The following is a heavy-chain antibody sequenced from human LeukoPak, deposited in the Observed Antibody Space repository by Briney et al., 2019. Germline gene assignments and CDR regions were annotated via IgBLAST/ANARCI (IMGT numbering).Heavy chain of an antibody. Sequence: SETLSLTCTVSGGSISSYYWSWIRQPAGKGLEWIGRIYTSGSTNYNPSLKSRVTMSVDTSKNQFSLKLSSVTAADTAVYYCARGPYCSSTSCSMELDYWGQGTLVTVSS. J-gene: IGHJ4*02. V-gene: IGHV4-4*07. D-gene: IGHD2-2*01. CDR1: GGSISSYY. CDR2: IYTSGST. CDR3: ARGPYCSSTSCSMELDY.